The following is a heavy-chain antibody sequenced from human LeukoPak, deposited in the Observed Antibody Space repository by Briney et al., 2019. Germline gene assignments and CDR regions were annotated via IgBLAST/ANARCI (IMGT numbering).Heavy chain of an antibody. CDR1: GFTFSSYA. Sequence: GGSLRLSCAASGFTFSSYAMSRVRQAPGKGLEWVSASSGSGGRTYYADSVKGRFTISRDNSKNTLNLQMNSLRAEDTAVYYCARLGYQLLRDNWFDPWGQGTLVTVSS. CDR2: SSGSGGRT. J-gene: IGHJ5*02. V-gene: IGHV3-23*01. D-gene: IGHD2-2*01. CDR3: ARLGYQLLRDNWFDP.